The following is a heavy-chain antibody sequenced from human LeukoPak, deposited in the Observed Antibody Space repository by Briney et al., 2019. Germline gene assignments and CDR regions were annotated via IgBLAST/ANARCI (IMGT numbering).Heavy chain of an antibody. CDR3: AAGYSSSWYRGTLPRYNWFDP. CDR1: GGSFSGYY. V-gene: IGHV4-34*01. Sequence: SETLSLTCAAYGGSFSGYYWSWIRQPPGKGLEWIGEINHSGSTNYNPSLKSRVTISVDTSKNQFSLKLSSVTAADTAVYYCAAGYSSSWYRGTLPRYNWFDPWGQGTLVTVSS. J-gene: IGHJ5*02. D-gene: IGHD6-13*01. CDR2: INHSGST.